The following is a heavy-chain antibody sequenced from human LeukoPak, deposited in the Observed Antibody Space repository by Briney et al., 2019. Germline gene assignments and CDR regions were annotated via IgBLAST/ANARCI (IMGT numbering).Heavy chain of an antibody. CDR1: GGSISSGGYY. Sequence: PSQTLPLTCTVSGGSISSGGYYWSWIRQHPGKGLEWIGYIYYSGSTYYNPSLKSRVTISVDTSKNQFSLKLSSVTAADTAVYYCARARANPTYGSGTNDAFDIWGQGTMVTVSS. D-gene: IGHD3-10*01. CDR2: IYYSGST. CDR3: ARARANPTYGSGTNDAFDI. V-gene: IGHV4-31*03. J-gene: IGHJ3*02.